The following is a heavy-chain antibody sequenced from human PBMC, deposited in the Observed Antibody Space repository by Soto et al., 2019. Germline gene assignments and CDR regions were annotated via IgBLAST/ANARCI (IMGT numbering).Heavy chain of an antibody. Sequence: GGSLRLSCAASGFTFSSYGMHWVRQAPGKGLEWVAVISYDGSNKYYADSVKGRFTISRDNSKNTLYLQMNSLRAEDTAVYYCAKGLTERSSGYYPFPIDVKPRAGMDVWGQGTTVTVSS. CDR3: AKGLTERSSGYYPFPIDVKPRAGMDV. D-gene: IGHD3-22*01. CDR2: ISYDGSNK. CDR1: GFTFSSYG. V-gene: IGHV3-30*18. J-gene: IGHJ6*02.